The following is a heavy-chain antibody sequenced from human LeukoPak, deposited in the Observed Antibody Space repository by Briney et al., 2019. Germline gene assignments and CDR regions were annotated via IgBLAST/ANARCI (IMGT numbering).Heavy chain of an antibody. CDR3: ARDGKGLAYYFGY. D-gene: IGHD6-19*01. Sequence: GGSLRLSCAASGFTFSSYEMNWVRQAPGKGLEWVSYISSSGSTIYYADSVKGRFTISRDNVKNTLYLQMNSLRAEDTAVYYCARDGKGLAYYFGYWGQGTLVTVYS. CDR2: ISSSGSTI. CDR1: GFTFSSYE. J-gene: IGHJ4*02. V-gene: IGHV3-48*03.